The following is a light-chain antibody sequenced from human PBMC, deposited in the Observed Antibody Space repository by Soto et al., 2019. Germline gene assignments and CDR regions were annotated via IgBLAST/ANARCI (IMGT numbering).Light chain of an antibody. CDR3: QKCNAWPHT. CDR1: QSISSN. V-gene: IGKV3-15*01. J-gene: IGKJ2*01. CDR2: GTS. Sequence: EIVMTQSPATLSVSPGERATLSCRASQSISSNLAWYQQKPGQAPRLLIYGTSTRATGIPARFSGRGSGTEFTLTISSLQSEDCAVYYCQKCNAWPHTFGQGTKLEIK.